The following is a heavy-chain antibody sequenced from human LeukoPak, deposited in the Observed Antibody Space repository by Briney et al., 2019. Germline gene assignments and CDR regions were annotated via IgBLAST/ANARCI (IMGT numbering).Heavy chain of an antibody. CDR1: GFSFSTYS. D-gene: IGHD7-27*01. J-gene: IGHJ4*02. CDR2: ISSGSSAI. Sequence: GGSLRLSCAASGFSFSTYSMNWVRQAPGKGLQWVSYISSGSSAIHYTDSVKGRFTITRDDAKNSVYLQMNSLRTEDTAVYYCGTGDPRFDYWGQGILVTVSS. V-gene: IGHV3-48*01. CDR3: GTGDPRFDY.